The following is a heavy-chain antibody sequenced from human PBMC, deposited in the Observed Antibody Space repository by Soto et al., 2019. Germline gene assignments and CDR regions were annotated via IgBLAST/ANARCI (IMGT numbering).Heavy chain of an antibody. V-gene: IGHV3-11*06. CDR1: GFTFSDHY. CDR2: INPSGTNT. CDR3: ARGHHSMDV. J-gene: IGHJ6*02. Sequence: QVQLVESGGGLAKPGGSLRLSCAASGFTFSDHYMSWIRQAPGKGLGWISYINPSGTNTDYADSVKGRFTISRDNAENSLYLQMNSLRAEDTALYYCARGHHSMDVWGQGATVTVSS.